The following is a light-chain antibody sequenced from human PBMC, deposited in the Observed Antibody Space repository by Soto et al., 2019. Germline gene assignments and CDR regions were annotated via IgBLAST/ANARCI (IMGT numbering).Light chain of an antibody. J-gene: IGLJ3*02. CDR2: EVI. CDR3: SSYTSKSTWV. CDR1: SSDVGAYNY. V-gene: IGLV2-14*01. Sequence: QSALTQPASVSGSPGQSITISCTGTSSDVGAYNYVSWYQQYPGKAPKLVIYEVINRPSGVSNRFSGSKSGNTASLTISGLQTEDEADYFCSSYTSKSTWVFGGGTKVTVL.